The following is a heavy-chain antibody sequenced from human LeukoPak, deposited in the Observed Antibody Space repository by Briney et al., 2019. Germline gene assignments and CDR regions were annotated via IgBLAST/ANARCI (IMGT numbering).Heavy chain of an antibody. D-gene: IGHD6-25*01. V-gene: IGHV3-21*01. J-gene: IGHJ6*02. CDR3: ARIWYSSGYGMDV. CDR1: GLTFSSYS. CDR2: ISSSSSYI. Sequence: GGSLRLSCAASGLTFSSYSMNWVRQAPGKGLEWVSSISSSSSYIYYADSVKGRLTISRDNAKNSLYLQMNSLRAEDTAVYYCARIWYSSGYGMDVWGQGTTVTVSS.